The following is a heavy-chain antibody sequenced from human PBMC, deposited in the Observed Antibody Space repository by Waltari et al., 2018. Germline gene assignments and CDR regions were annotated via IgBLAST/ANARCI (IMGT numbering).Heavy chain of an antibody. D-gene: IGHD6-6*01. CDR3: TTEYSSSSAY. V-gene: IGHV4-39*02. CDR2: IYYNGNT. Sequence: QLQLQESGPGLVKPSETLPRTCTVSGDSIRNDNYHWAWVRQPPGKGLEWIGSIYYNGNTYYSPSLKSRVTISVDTSKNQFSLRLSSVTAADTAVYYCTTEYSSSSAYWGQGTLVTVSS. CDR1: GDSIRNDNYH. J-gene: IGHJ4*02.